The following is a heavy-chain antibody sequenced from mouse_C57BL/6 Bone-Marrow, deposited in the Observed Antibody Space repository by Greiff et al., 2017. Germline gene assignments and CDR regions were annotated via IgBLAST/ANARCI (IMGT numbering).Heavy chain of an antibody. Sequence: QVQLQQSGAELVKPGASVKLSCKASGYTFTSYWMHWVKQRPGQGLEWIGMIHPNSGSTNYNERFKSKATLTVDKSSSTAYMQLSSLTSEDSAVYYCARSKLSWFAYWGQGTLVTVSA. CDR3: ARSKLSWFAY. CDR2: IHPNSGST. V-gene: IGHV1-64*01. J-gene: IGHJ3*01. CDR1: GYTFTSYW.